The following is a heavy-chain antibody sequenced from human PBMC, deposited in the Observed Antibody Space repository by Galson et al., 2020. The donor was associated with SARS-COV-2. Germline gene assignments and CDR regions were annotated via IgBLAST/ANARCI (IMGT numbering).Heavy chain of an antibody. CDR1: GGSISSSSYY. J-gene: IGHJ4*02. CDR3: ARGLLAAAGTRFYFDY. V-gene: IGHV4-39*07. D-gene: IGHD6-13*01. CDR2: IYYSGST. Sequence: SETLSLTCTVSGGSISSSSYYWGWIRQPPGKGLEWIGSIYYSGSTYYNPSLKSRVTISVDTSKNQFSLKLSSVTAADTAVYYCARGLLAAAGTRFYFDYWGQGTLVTVSS.